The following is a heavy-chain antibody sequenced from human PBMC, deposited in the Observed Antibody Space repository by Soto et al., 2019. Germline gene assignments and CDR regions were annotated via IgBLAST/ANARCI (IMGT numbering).Heavy chain of an antibody. CDR2: IKSKTDGGTT. CDR1: GFTFSNAW. CDR3: TTDPVAAVVPAAMGPFDY. Sequence: PGGSLRLSCAASGFTFSNAWMNWVRQAPGKGLEWVGRIKSKTDGGTTDYAAPVKGRFTISRDDSKNTLYLQMNSLKTKDTAVYYCTTDPVAAVVPAAMGPFDYWGQGTLVTSPQ. D-gene: IGHD2-2*01. V-gene: IGHV3-15*07. J-gene: IGHJ4*02.